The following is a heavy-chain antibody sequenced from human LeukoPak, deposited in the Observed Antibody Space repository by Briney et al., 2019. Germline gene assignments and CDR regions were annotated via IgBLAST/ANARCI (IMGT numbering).Heavy chain of an antibody. D-gene: IGHD1-26*01. Sequence: ASVTVSCTASGYTFTSYYLHWVRQAPGQGLEWMGIINPSGGSTTYAQKFQGRVTITADESTSTAYMELSSLRSEDTAVYYCARVMASGSYYPFDYWGQGTLVTVSS. CDR2: INPSGGST. V-gene: IGHV1-46*01. CDR1: GYTFTSYY. J-gene: IGHJ4*02. CDR3: ARVMASGSYYPFDY.